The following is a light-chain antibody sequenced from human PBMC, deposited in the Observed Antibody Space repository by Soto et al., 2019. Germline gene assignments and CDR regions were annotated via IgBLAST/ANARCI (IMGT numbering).Light chain of an antibody. CDR3: QEYHSLLYT. CDR1: QDISDF. CDR2: DAS. Sequence: DIQMTQSPSSLSASVGDRVTITCRASQDISDFLALYQQRPGKIPNLLVYDASTLQSWVPTRFIGSGSGTLIPLTFSSLQPEVVASYCWQEYHSLLYTFGYGTKVEIK. V-gene: IGKV1-27*01. J-gene: IGKJ2*01.